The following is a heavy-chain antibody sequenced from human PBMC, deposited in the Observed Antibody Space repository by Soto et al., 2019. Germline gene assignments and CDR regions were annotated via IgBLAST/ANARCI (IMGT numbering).Heavy chain of an antibody. V-gene: IGHV1-24*01. CDR3: ATGSLYYYDSSGYLDY. CDR1: GYTLTELS. J-gene: IGHJ4*02. CDR2: FDPEDGET. Sequence: SVKVSCKVSGYTLTELSMHWVRQAPVKGLEWMGGFDPEDGETIYAQKFQGRVTMTEDTSTDTAYMELRSLRSEDTAVYYCATGSLYYYDSSGYLDYWGQGTLVTVSS. D-gene: IGHD3-22*01.